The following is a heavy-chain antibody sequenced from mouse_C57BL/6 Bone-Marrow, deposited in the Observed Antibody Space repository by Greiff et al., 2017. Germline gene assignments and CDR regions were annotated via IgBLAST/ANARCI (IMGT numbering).Heavy chain of an antibody. J-gene: IGHJ3*01. CDR2: IYPSNGGT. D-gene: IGHD2-4*01. CDR1: GYTFTSYW. V-gene: IGHV1-53*01. Sequence: QVQLQQPGPELVKPGASVKLSCKASGYTFTSYWMHWVKQRPGKGLEWIGNIYPSNGGTNYTEKFKSKATLTVDKSTSTAYMQLSSLTSEDSAVYYCSRFFYDYSAYWGQGTLVTVSA. CDR3: SRFFYDYSAY.